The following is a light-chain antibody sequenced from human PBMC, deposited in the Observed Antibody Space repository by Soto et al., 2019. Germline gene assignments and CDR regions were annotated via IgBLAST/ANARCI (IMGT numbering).Light chain of an antibody. V-gene: IGKV3-15*01. CDR2: GAS. J-gene: IGKJ2*01. Sequence: IVMTQSPAILSVSPGERATLSCRASQSVGINLAWYQQKPGQAPRLVIYGASTRATAFPARFSGSGSGTDFPLTISSLQSEDFAVYYCHQYNYLPGTFGQGTKLEIK. CDR3: HQYNYLPGT. CDR1: QSVGIN.